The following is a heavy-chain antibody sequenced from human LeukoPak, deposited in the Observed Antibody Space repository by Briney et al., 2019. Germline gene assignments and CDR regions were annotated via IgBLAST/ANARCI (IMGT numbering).Heavy chain of an antibody. CDR3: ARDQGGYNWFDP. CDR2: ISYDGSNK. D-gene: IGHD5-12*01. V-gene: IGHV3-30*19. Sequence: PGGSLRLSCGVSGLTASSIASTDYMSWVRQAPGKGLEWVAVISYDGSNKYYADSVKGRFTISRDNSKNTLYLQMNSLRAEDTAVYYCARDQGGYNWFDPWGQGTLVTVSS. J-gene: IGHJ5*02. CDR1: GLTASS.